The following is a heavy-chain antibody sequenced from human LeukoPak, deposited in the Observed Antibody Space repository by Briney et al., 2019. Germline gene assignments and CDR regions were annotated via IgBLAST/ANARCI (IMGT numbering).Heavy chain of an antibody. Sequence: SCKASGYTFTGYYMHWVRQSLGKGLEWVAVMSYDGFNKYCADSVKGRFTISRDNSKNTLYLQMNSLRAEDTAVYYCAKTKGYSYGYYFDYWGQGTLVTVSS. CDR1: GYTFTGYY. D-gene: IGHD5-18*01. CDR3: AKTKGYSYGYYFDY. V-gene: IGHV3-30*18. CDR2: MSYDGFNK. J-gene: IGHJ4*02.